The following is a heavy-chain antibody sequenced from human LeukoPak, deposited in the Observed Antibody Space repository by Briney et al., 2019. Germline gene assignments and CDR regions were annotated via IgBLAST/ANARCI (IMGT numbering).Heavy chain of an antibody. CDR1: GYTFTSYD. J-gene: IGHJ5*02. Sequence: GASVKVSCKASGYTFTSYDINWVRQAPGQGLEWMGIINPSGGSTSYAQKFQGRVTMTRDMSTSTVYMELSSLRSEDTAVYYCARDKDCSGGSCYFSWFDPWGQGTLVTVSS. D-gene: IGHD2-15*01. V-gene: IGHV1-46*01. CDR2: INPSGGST. CDR3: ARDKDCSGGSCYFSWFDP.